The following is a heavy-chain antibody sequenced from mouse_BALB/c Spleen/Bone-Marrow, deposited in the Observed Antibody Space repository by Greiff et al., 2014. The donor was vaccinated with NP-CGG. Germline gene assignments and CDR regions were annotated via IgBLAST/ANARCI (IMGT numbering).Heavy chain of an antibody. Sequence: QVQLKQSGPGLVAPSQSLSITCTVSGFSLTSYGVHWVRQPPGEGLEWLGIIWAGGSTNYKSALMSRLSISKDNSKSQVFLKMNSLQTDDTAMYYCARDRRDYGKAWYLDVWGAGTTVTVSS. CDR3: ARDRRDYGKAWYLDV. CDR2: IWAGGST. D-gene: IGHD2-1*01. J-gene: IGHJ1*01. V-gene: IGHV2-9*02. CDR1: GFSLTSYG.